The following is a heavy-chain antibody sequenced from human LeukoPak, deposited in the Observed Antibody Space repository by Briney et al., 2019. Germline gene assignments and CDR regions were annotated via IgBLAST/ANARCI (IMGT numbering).Heavy chain of an antibody. CDR1: GXTFNMYW. CDR3: ARGLQQTDS. V-gene: IGHV3-74*01. CDR2: IDGAGSST. Sequence: SGGSLRLSCVASGXTFNMYWMHWVRHAPGKGLVWVSGIDGAGSSTTYADSVKGRFTVSRDNANNMLYLQMNSLRAEDTAVYYCARGLQQTDSWGQGTLVTVSS. D-gene: IGHD2-15*01. J-gene: IGHJ5*01.